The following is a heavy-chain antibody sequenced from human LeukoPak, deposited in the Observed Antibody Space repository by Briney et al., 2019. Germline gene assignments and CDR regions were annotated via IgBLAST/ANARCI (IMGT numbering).Heavy chain of an antibody. J-gene: IGHJ4*02. D-gene: IGHD2-2*01. CDR2: IIPIFGTA. Sequence: ASVKVSCKASGGTFSSYAISWVRQAPGQGLELMGGIIPIFGTANYAQKFQGRVTITADKSTSTAYMELSSLRSEDTAVYYCARATRLRPDCSSTSCYLLGPNYWGQGTLVTVSS. CDR3: ARATRLRPDCSSTSCYLLGPNY. CDR1: GGTFSSYA. V-gene: IGHV1-69*06.